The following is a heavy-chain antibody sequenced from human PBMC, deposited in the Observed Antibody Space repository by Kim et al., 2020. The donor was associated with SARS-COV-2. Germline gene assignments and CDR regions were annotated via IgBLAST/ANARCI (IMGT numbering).Heavy chain of an antibody. Sequence: SVKVSCKASGGTFSSYAISWVRQAPGQGLEWMGRIIPILGIANYAQKFQGRVTITADKSTSTAYMELRSLRSEDTAVYYCARGDAPGEMATGDWFDPWGQGTLVTVSS. CDR3: ARGDAPGEMATGDWFDP. CDR1: GGTFSSYA. CDR2: IIPILGIA. J-gene: IGHJ5*02. V-gene: IGHV1-69*04. D-gene: IGHD3-16*01.